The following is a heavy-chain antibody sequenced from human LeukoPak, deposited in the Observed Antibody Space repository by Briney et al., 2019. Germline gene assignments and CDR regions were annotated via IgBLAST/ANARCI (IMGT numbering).Heavy chain of an antibody. CDR1: GYTFTSYG. D-gene: IGHD3-10*01. Sequence: ASVKVSCKASGYTFTSYGISWVRQAPGQGLEWMGWINPNSGGTNYAQKFQGRVTMTRDTSISTAYMELSRLRSDDTAVYYCARDQRGSGGLDYWGQGTLVTVSS. CDR3: ARDQRGSGGLDY. CDR2: INPNSGGT. V-gene: IGHV1-2*02. J-gene: IGHJ4*02.